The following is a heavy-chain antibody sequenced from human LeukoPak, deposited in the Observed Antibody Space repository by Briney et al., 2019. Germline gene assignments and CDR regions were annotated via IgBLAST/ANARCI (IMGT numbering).Heavy chain of an antibody. Sequence: GGSLRLSCAASGFTFSSYAMSWVRQAPGKGLEWVSAISGSGGSTYYADSVKGRFTISRDNSKNTLYLQVNSLRAEDTAVYYCAKDRFLVVGLVPDYWGQGTLVTVSS. CDR1: GFTFSSYA. J-gene: IGHJ4*02. CDR3: AKDRFLVVGLVPDY. V-gene: IGHV3-23*01. D-gene: IGHD6-19*01. CDR2: ISGSGGST.